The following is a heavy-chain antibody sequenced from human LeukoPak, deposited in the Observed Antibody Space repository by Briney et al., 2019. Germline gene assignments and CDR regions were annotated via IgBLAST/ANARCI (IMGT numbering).Heavy chain of an antibody. J-gene: IGHJ1*01. D-gene: IGHD3-10*01. Sequence: SETLSLTCAVSGYSISSGYHWGWIRQPPGKGLEWIGSIYHSGSTYYNPSLKSRVTISVDTSKNQFSLKLSSVTAADTAVYYCTGSGSYYNALFQHWGQGTLVTVSS. CDR1: GYSISSGYH. CDR2: IYHSGST. CDR3: TGSGSYYNALFQH. V-gene: IGHV4-38-2*01.